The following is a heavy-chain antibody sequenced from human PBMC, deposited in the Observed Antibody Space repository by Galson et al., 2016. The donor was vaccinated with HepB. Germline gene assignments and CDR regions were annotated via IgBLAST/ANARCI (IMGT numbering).Heavy chain of an antibody. Sequence: SVKVSCKVSGYTLIELSMHWARQAPGKGLEWMGGFDAEDGEIIYAQKFQGRVNMTEDTSIDKAYMELSSLRSEDTAVYYCATQLPYDILTGWQNWFDPWGQGTLVTVSS. CDR3: ATQLPYDILTGWQNWFDP. V-gene: IGHV1-24*01. D-gene: IGHD3-9*01. CDR2: FDAEDGEI. CDR1: GYTLIELS. J-gene: IGHJ5*02.